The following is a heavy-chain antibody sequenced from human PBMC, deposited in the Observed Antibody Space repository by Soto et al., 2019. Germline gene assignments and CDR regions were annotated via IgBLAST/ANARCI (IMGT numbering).Heavy chain of an antibody. Sequence: QVQLVQSGAEVKKPGASVKVSCKASGYTFTSYYMHWVRQAPGQGLEWMGIINPSGGSTSYAQKFQGRVTMTRDTSTSTVYMELSSLRSEDTAVYYCATERKSTGYYGSGSYYNVDERFDYWGQGTLVTVSS. CDR2: INPSGGST. CDR3: ATERKSTGYYGSGSYYNVDERFDY. CDR1: GYTFTSYY. V-gene: IGHV1-46*01. D-gene: IGHD3-10*01. J-gene: IGHJ4*02.